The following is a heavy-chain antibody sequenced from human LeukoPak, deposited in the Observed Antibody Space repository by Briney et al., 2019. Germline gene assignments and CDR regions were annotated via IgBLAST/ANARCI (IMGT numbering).Heavy chain of an antibody. J-gene: IGHJ4*02. D-gene: IGHD2/OR15-2a*01. Sequence: PGGSLRLSCEASGFSFSNYWMTWVRQAPGKGLVWVSHINSDGSWTSYADSVKGRFTISKDNAKNTVYLQMNSLRAEDTAVYYCVSFYETYWGRGTLVTVSS. V-gene: IGHV3-74*01. CDR3: VSFYETY. CDR1: GFSFSNYW. CDR2: INSDGSWT.